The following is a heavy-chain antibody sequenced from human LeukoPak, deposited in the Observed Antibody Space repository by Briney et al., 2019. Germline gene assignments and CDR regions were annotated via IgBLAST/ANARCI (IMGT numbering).Heavy chain of an antibody. D-gene: IGHD3-10*01. V-gene: IGHV1-2*02. CDR2: INPNSGST. Sequence: ASVKVSCKASGYTFTGYYMHWVRQAPGQGLEWMGWINPNSGSTNYAQKFQGRVTMTRDTSISIAYMELSRLRSDDTAVYYCARDTGYGSGIFDYWGQGTLVTVSS. CDR1: GYTFTGYY. CDR3: ARDTGYGSGIFDY. J-gene: IGHJ4*02.